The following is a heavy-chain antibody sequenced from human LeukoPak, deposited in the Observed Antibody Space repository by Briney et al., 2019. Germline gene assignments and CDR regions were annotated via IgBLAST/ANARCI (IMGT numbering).Heavy chain of an antibody. J-gene: IGHJ3*02. Sequence: SQTLSLTCTVSGGSISSGGYYWSWIRRHPGQGLEWIGYIYYSGSTYYNPSLKSRVTISVDTSKNQFSLKLSSVTAADTAVYYCARESYCSGGRCYSIANDAFDIWGQGTMVTVSS. V-gene: IGHV4-31*03. D-gene: IGHD2-15*01. CDR3: ARESYCSGGRCYSIANDAFDI. CDR1: GGSISSGGYY. CDR2: IYYSGST.